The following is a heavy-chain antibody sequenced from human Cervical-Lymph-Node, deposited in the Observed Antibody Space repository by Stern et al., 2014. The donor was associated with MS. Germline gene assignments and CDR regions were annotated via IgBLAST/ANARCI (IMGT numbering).Heavy chain of an antibody. D-gene: IGHD2/OR15-2a*01. Sequence: VQLVESGGGVVQPGRSLRLSCAASGFTFSSYGMHWVRQAPGTGLEWVTLISYDGSNEYYADSVKGRFTISRDNSKNTVYLQMNSLRPEDTAVYYCARPRRPYFFRGNHHYYGMDVWGQGTRVSVSS. CDR1: GFTFSSYG. J-gene: IGHJ6*02. V-gene: IGHV3-30*03. CDR2: ISYDGSNE. CDR3: ARPRRPYFFRGNHHYYGMDV.